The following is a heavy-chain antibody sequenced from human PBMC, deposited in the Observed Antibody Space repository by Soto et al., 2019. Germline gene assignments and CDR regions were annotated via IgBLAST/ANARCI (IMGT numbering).Heavy chain of an antibody. V-gene: IGHV1-69*06. CDR3: ARAAVAGTGWSRFDP. J-gene: IGHJ5*02. CDR1: GGTFSSYA. D-gene: IGHD6-19*01. Sequence: SVKVSCKASGGTFSSYAISWVRQAPGQGLEWMGGIIPIFGTANYAQKFQGRVTITADKSTSTAYMELSSLRSEDTAVYYCARAAVAGTGWSRFDPWGRGTLVTVSS. CDR2: IIPIFGTA.